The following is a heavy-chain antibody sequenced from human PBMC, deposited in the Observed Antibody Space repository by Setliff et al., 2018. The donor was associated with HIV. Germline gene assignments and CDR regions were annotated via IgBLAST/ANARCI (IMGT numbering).Heavy chain of an antibody. J-gene: IGHJ4*02. CDR1: GGSMSSYY. CDR2: IYYTGST. Sequence: PSETLSLTCTVSGGSMSSYYWSWIRQPPGKGLEWIGSIYYTGSTDYNPSLMSRVTISLDTPKNQFSLKLNSVIAADTAVYYCARNRVPSPLWGQGTLVTVSS. V-gene: IGHV4-59*01. CDR3: ARNRVPSPL.